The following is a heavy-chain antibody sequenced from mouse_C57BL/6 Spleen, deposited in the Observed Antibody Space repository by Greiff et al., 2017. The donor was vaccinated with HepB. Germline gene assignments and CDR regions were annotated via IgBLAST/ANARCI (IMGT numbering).Heavy chain of an antibody. D-gene: IGHD3-1*01. CDR2: ISDGGSYT. Sequence: EVMLVESGGGLVKPGGSLKLSCAASGFTFSSYAMSWVRQTPEKRLEWVATISDGGSYTYYPDNVKGRFTISRDNAKNNLYLQMSHLKSEDTAMYYCARTGATEMDYWGQGTSVTVSS. CDR3: ARTGATEMDY. V-gene: IGHV5-4*03. J-gene: IGHJ4*01. CDR1: GFTFSSYA.